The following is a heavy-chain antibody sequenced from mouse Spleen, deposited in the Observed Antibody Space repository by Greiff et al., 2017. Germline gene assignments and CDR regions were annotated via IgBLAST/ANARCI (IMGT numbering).Heavy chain of an antibody. CDR1: GFSLTSYG. J-gene: IGHJ3*01. Sequence: VKVVESGPGLVQPSQSLSITCTVSGFSLTSYGVHWVRQSPGKGLEWLGVIWSGGSTDYNAAFISRLSISKDNSKSQVFFKMNSLQADDTAIYYCARGGTAYYGSSWFAYWGQGTLVTVSA. CDR2: IWSGGST. V-gene: IGHV2-2*01. D-gene: IGHD1-1*01. CDR3: ARGGTAYYGSSWFAY.